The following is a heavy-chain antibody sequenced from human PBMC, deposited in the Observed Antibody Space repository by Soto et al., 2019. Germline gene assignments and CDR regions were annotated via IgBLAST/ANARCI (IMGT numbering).Heavy chain of an antibody. Sequence: PSETLSLTCTVSGGSISHHYWSWIRQPPGKGLEWIGSIFYSGSTYYNPSLKSRVTISVDTSKNQFSLTLTSVTAADTAVYYCARQCRGVTCHWFVPWGQGTLVTAPQ. CDR1: GGSISHHY. CDR3: ARQCRGVTCHWFVP. CDR2: IFYSGST. V-gene: IGHV4-39*01. J-gene: IGHJ5*02. D-gene: IGHD2-15*01.